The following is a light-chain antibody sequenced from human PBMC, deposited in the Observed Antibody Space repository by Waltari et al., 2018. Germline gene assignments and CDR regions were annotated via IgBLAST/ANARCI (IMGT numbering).Light chain of an antibody. CDR3: QQYGSSVMYT. Sequence: VLTQSPGTLSLSPGERATLPCRASQSITKKYFFWYQQKPGQAPRLLIYGASSRAAGVPDRFSGSGSGTDFTLTISRLEPEDFAVYYCQQYGSSVMYTFGQGTKLEIK. CDR2: GAS. V-gene: IGKV3-20*01. CDR1: QSITKKY. J-gene: IGKJ2*01.